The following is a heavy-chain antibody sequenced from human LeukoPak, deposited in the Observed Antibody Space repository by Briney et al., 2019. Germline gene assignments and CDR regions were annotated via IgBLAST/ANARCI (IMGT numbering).Heavy chain of an antibody. CDR1: GGSISSFY. CDR3: ARDSAPSDWNYDY. V-gene: IGHV4-4*07. D-gene: IGHD1-7*01. J-gene: IGHJ4*02. CDR2: IYSSGTT. Sequence: SETLPLTCTVSGGSISSFYWSWIRQPAGKGLEWIGRIYSSGTTNYNPSLKSRLTMSVDTSKNQFSLKLSSVTAADTAVYYCARDSAPSDWNYDYWGQGTLVTVSS.